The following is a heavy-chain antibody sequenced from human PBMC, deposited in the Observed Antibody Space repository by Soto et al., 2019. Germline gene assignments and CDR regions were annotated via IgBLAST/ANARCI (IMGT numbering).Heavy chain of an antibody. CDR2: VVGSGAST. D-gene: IGHD3-10*01. V-gene: IGHV3-23*01. J-gene: IGHJ4*02. Sequence: EVQLLESGGGLVQPGGSLRLSCAASGFPFNTFAMSWVRQAPEKGLEWVSTVVGSGASTYYADSVKGRFTISRDNSKNILSLQMNRLTAEDTAVYYCARDFHYYGSGSYHSGSFEYWGQGALVTVSS. CDR1: GFPFNTFA. CDR3: ARDFHYYGSGSYHSGSFEY.